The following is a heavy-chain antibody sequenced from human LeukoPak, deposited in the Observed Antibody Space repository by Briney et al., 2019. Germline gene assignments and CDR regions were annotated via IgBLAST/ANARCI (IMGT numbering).Heavy chain of an antibody. Sequence: TGGSLRLSCAASGFTFSSYAMSWVRQAPGKGLEWVSAFSGSGGSTYYADSVKGRFTISRGNSKNTLYLQMNSLRAEDTAVYYCAKSSPPPLRYWGQGTLVTVSS. J-gene: IGHJ4*02. CDR3: AKSSPPPLRY. CDR1: GFTFSSYA. V-gene: IGHV3-23*01. CDR2: FSGSGGST.